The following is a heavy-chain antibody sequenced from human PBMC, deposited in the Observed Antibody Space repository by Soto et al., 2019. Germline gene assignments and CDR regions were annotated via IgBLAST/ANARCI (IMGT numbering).Heavy chain of an antibody. V-gene: IGHV3-21*01. Sequence: EVQLVESGGGLVKPGGSLRLSCAASGFTFSSYSMNWVRQAPGKGLEWVSSISSSSSYIYYADSVKGRFTISRDNAKNSLYQQMNSLRAEDTAVYYCARDARNLWFGEFYYMDVWGKGTTVTVSS. CDR3: ARDARNLWFGEFYYMDV. D-gene: IGHD3-10*01. J-gene: IGHJ6*03. CDR1: GFTFSSYS. CDR2: ISSSSSYI.